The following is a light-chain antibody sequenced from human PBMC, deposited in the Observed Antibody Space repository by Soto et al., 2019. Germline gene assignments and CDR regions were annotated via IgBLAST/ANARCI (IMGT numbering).Light chain of an antibody. CDR2: AVT. CDR3: CSYTASDLWV. J-gene: IGLJ3*02. Sequence: QSALTPPRSVSGSPGQSVTISCTGTNNDIGGFPYVSWYQQVPGKAPKRMISAVTQRPSGVPDRFSGSKSGNMASLAISGLQADVEADYFCCSYTASDLWVFGGGTKLTVL. CDR1: NNDIGGFPY. V-gene: IGLV2-11*01.